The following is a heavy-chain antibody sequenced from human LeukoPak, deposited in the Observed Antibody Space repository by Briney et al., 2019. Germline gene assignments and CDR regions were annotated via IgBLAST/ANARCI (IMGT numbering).Heavy chain of an antibody. J-gene: IGHJ5*02. Sequence: GESLKISCKASGYSFANYWIAWVRQMPGKGLEWMGIVYPANSDTRYSPSFQGQVTISADKSISTAYLQWSSLKASDTAMYYCARRYYYGSGSYSFDPWGQGTLVTVSS. CDR2: VYPANSDT. CDR3: ARRYYYGSGSYSFDP. V-gene: IGHV5-51*01. CDR1: GYSFANYW. D-gene: IGHD3-10*01.